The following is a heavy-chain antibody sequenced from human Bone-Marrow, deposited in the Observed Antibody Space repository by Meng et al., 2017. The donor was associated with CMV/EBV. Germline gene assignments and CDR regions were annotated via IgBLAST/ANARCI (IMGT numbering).Heavy chain of an antibody. CDR1: GFTFSDYS. CDR3: ARDQYGSGNWFDP. V-gene: IGHV3-11*01. J-gene: IGHJ5*02. D-gene: IGHD2-15*01. Sequence: GGSLRLSCAASGFTFSDYSLGWIRQAPGRGLEWVSYFGHTDNTKYYADSVKDRFTISRDNAKNSLYLQMNSLRVEDTAVYYCARDQYGSGNWFDPWGQGPLVTVYS. CDR2: FGHTDNTK.